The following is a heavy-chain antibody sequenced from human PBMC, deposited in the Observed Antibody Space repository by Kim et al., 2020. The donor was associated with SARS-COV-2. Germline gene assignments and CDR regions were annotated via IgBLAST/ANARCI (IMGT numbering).Heavy chain of an antibody. J-gene: IGHJ3*02. V-gene: IGHV3-23*01. CDR3: AKNWLLPRAFDI. D-gene: IGHD3-9*01. Sequence: YYADSVRGRFTISRDNSKNTLYLQMNNLRAEDTAVYYCAKNWLLPRAFDIWGQGIMVTVSS.